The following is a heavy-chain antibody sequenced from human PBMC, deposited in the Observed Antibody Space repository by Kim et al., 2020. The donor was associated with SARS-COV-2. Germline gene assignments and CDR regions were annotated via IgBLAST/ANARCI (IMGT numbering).Heavy chain of an antibody. CDR2: ISYDGSNK. V-gene: IGHV3-30*18. J-gene: IGHJ4*02. D-gene: IGHD3-3*01. CDR3: AKDIARFLEWFFDY. CDR1: GFTFSSYG. Sequence: GGSLRLSCAASGFTFSSYGMHWVRQAPGKGLEWVAVISYDGSNKYYADSVKGRFTISRDNSKYTLYLQMNSLRAEDTAVYYCAKDIARFLEWFFDYWGQGTLVTVSS.